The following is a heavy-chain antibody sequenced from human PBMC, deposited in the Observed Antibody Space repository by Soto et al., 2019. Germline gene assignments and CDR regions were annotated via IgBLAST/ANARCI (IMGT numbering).Heavy chain of an antibody. CDR2: ISYDGSNK. J-gene: IGHJ6*02. CDR3: ARESRYCSGGSCYSYYGMDV. CDR1: GFTFSSYA. V-gene: IGHV3-30-3*01. D-gene: IGHD2-15*01. Sequence: QVQLVESGGGVVQPGRSLRLSCAASGFTFSSYAMHWVRQAPGKGLEWVAVISYDGSNKYYADSVKGRFTISRDNSKNTLYLQMNSLRAEDTAEYYCARESRYCSGGSCYSYYGMDVWGQGTTVTVSS.